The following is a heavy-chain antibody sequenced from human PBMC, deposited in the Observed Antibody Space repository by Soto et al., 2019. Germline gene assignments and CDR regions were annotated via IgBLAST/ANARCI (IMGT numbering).Heavy chain of an antibody. Sequence: QVQLQQSGPGLLKPSQTLSLTCAVSGASVSSNSAAWNWIRQSPSRGLEWLGRTYYRSRWYSDYAVSVKRRITINADTSKNQFTLHLNSVTPQDTAVYYCARGPSPLAYWGRGTVVTASS. J-gene: IGHJ4*02. CDR2: TYYRSRWYS. CDR3: ARGPSPLAY. CDR1: GASVSSNSAA. D-gene: IGHD6-6*01. V-gene: IGHV6-1*01.